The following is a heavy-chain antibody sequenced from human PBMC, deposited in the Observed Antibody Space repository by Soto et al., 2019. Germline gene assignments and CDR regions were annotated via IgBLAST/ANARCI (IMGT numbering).Heavy chain of an antibody. D-gene: IGHD5-12*01. CDR3: VKVGYRGYVGRFEVMSYFDY. CDR2: MSGNGDSR. V-gene: IGHV3-64D*06. Sequence: PGGSLRLSCSASGFTFNTYAMHWVRQAPGKGLEYVSGMSGNGDSRYYADSVKGRFTISRDNSKNTVYLQMSSLRPEDTAVYYCVKVGYRGYVGRFEVMSYFDYWGQGTLVTVSS. CDR1: GFTFNTYA. J-gene: IGHJ4*02.